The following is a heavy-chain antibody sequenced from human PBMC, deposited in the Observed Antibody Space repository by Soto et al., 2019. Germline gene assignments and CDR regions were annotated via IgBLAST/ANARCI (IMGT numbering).Heavy chain of an antibody. CDR1: GFTFSTYV. D-gene: IGHD3-3*01. CDR3: ARDLFGVVTLTRRFDP. V-gene: IGHV3-33*01. Sequence: GGSLRLSCAASGFTFSTYVMHWVRQAPGKGLEWVAVIWYDGSNKYYADSVKGRFTISRDDSMNTLYLQMNSLRAEDTAVYYCARDLFGVVTLTRRFDPWGQGTLVTVAS. J-gene: IGHJ5*02. CDR2: IWYDGSNK.